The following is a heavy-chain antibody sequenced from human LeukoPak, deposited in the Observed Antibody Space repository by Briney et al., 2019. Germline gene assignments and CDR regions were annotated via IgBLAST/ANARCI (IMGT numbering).Heavy chain of an antibody. CDR2: ISSSGSTI. CDR3: ARDSNYRLFDY. J-gene: IGHJ4*02. Sequence: GGSLRLSCAASGFTFSSHEMNWVRQAPGKGLEWVSYISSSGSTIYYADSVKGRFTISRDNAKNSLYLQMNSLRAEDTAVYYCARDSNYRLFDYWGQGTLVTVSS. D-gene: IGHD1-1*01. CDR1: GFTFSSHE. V-gene: IGHV3-48*03.